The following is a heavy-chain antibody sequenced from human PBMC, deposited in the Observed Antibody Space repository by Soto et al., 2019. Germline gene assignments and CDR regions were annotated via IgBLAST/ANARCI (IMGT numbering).Heavy chain of an antibody. J-gene: IGHJ6*02. CDR2: INPNSGGT. Sequence: ASVKVSCKASGYTFTGYYMHWVRQAPGQGLEWMGWINPNSGGTNYAQKFQGWVTMTRDTSISTAYMELSRLRSDDTAVYYCARDGYLTGTTGRYYYYGMDVWGQGTTVTVSS. CDR3: ARDGYLTGTTGRYYYYGMDV. D-gene: IGHD1-7*01. CDR1: GYTFTGYY. V-gene: IGHV1-2*04.